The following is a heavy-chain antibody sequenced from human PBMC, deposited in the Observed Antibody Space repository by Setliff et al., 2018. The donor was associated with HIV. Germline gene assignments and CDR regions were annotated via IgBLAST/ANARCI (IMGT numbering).Heavy chain of an antibody. CDR1: GFTFSDYY. D-gene: IGHD6-19*01. CDR2: ISGRSSDP. J-gene: IGHJ4*02. V-gene: IGHV3-11*03. CDR3: VRPVREPVD. Sequence: GGSLRLSCAASGFTFSDYYVGWIRQAPGKGLEWVSYISGRSSDPNYADSVKGRFTISRDNAKNSVYLQMNSLRAEDTAMYYCVRPVREPVDWGRGTLVTVSS.